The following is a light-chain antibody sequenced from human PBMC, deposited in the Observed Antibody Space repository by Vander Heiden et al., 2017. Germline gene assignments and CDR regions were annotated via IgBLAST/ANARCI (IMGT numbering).Light chain of an antibody. V-gene: IGLV2-14*01. J-gene: IGLJ1*01. CDR1: SSDIGVYNY. Sequence: QSALTHPASVSVPPRQSITHSCTGTSSDIGVYNYVSWYQQHPGKAPKLMIYEFSNRPSGVSDRFSGSKSGNTASLTISGLQAEDEADYYCSSYTNSGTYVFGTGTKVTVL. CDR2: EFS. CDR3: SSYTNSGTYV.